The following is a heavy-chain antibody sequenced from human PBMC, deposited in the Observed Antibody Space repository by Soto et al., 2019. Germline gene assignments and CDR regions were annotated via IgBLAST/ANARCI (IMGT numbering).Heavy chain of an antibody. J-gene: IGHJ4*02. CDR1: GFTFSSYA. D-gene: IGHD2-15*01. V-gene: IGHV3-23*01. CDR2: VSTGGST. Sequence: EGSLRLSCAASGFTFSSYAMGWVRQEPGKGLEWVAVVSTGGSTHYADSVRGRFTISRDNSKNTLSLQMNSLTAEDTAVYFCAKRRGAGGYFDYWGQRALGTVSS. CDR3: AKRRGAGGYFDY.